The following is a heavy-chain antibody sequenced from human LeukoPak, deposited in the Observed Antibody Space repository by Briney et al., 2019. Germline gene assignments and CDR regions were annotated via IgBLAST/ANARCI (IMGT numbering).Heavy chain of an antibody. CDR2: INPNSGGT. J-gene: IGHJ5*02. D-gene: IGHD6-19*01. Sequence: GASVRVFFKARGDTFTCNYRQWLRQAPEQGLEWMGWINPNSGGTNYAQKFQGRVTMTRDTSISTAYMELSRLRSDDTAVYYCARASRGSVAGTGPWGQGTLVTVSS. CDR1: GDTFTCNY. CDR3: ARASRGSVAGTGP. V-gene: IGHV1-2*02.